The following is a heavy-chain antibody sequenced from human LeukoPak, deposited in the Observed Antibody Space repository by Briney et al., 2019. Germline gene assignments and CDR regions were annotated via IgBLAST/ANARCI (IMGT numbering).Heavy chain of an antibody. CDR2: IHPGDSDT. J-gene: IGHJ5*02. D-gene: IGHD2/OR15-2a*01. CDR1: GYTFTTHW. CDR3: ARSPIADYFPRFDP. V-gene: IGHV5-51*01. Sequence: KPGESLKISCKTSGYTFTTHWIGWVRQMPGKGLEWMGIIHPGDSDTRYSPSFQGQVNISVDTSINTAYLRWSSLKASDTAMYYCARSPIADYFPRFDPWGQGTLVTVSS.